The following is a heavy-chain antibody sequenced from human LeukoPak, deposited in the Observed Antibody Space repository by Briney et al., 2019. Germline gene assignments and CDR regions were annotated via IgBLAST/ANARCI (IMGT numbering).Heavy chain of an antibody. CDR3: ARECGYYDFWSGYYRWFDP. CDR2: MNPNSGNT. V-gene: IGHV1-8*01. D-gene: IGHD3-3*01. CDR1: GYTFTSYD. J-gene: IGHJ5*02. Sequence: ASVKVSCKASGYTFTSYDINWVRQATGQGLEWMGWMNPNSGNTGYAQKFQGRVTMTRNTSISTAYMELSSLRSEDTAVYYCARECGYYDFWSGYYRWFDPWGQGTLVTVSS.